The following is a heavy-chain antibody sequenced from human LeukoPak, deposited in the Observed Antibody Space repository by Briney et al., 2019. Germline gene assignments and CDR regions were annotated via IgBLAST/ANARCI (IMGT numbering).Heavy chain of an antibody. Sequence: GGSLRLSCAASGFTFDDYAMHWVRQAPGKGLEWVSYISSSGSTIYYADSVKGRFTISRDNAKNLLYLQMDSLRVEDTAIYYCARDPRTVRIWGQGTLVTVSS. CDR2: ISSSGSTI. D-gene: IGHD1-1*01. CDR1: GFTFDDYA. J-gene: IGHJ4*02. V-gene: IGHV3-48*03. CDR3: ARDPRTVRI.